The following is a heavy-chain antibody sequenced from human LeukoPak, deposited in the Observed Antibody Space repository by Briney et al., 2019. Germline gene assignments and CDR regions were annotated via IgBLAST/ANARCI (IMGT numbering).Heavy chain of an antibody. J-gene: IGHJ3*02. CDR1: RFTFSNYE. Sequence: GGSLRLSCAASRFTFSNYEMNWVRQAPGKGLEWVSYISGSGNTIYYADSVKGRFTISRDNAENSLYLQMNSLRAEDTAVYYCARVIPIAVVRDGFDIWGRGTMVTVPS. V-gene: IGHV3-48*03. D-gene: IGHD2-21*01. CDR2: ISGSGNTI. CDR3: ARVIPIAVVRDGFDI.